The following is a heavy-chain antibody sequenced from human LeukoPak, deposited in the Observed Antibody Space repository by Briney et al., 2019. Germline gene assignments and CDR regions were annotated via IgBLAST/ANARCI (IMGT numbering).Heavy chain of an antibody. CDR3: ARGITTFGVAGYYFDY. V-gene: IGHV4-39*01. Sequence: SETLSLTCTVSGDSIISGDYYWGWVRQSPGRGLEWIGSMHLGGSTYYNPSLKSRATIFVDTSENQFSLNLNSVTAADTAVYHCARGITTFGVAGYYFDYWGQGALLTVSS. D-gene: IGHD3-3*01. CDR1: GDSIISGDYY. J-gene: IGHJ4*02. CDR2: MHLGGST.